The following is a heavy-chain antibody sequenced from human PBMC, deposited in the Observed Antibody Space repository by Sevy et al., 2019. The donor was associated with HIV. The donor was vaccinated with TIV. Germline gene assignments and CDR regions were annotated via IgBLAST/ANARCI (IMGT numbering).Heavy chain of an antibody. D-gene: IGHD1-26*01. CDR1: GFTFSSYG. CDR3: AKDAIVGDYYYMDV. V-gene: IGHV3-30*02. Sequence: GGSLRLSCAASGFTFSSYGMHWVRQAPGKGLEWVAFIRYDGSNKYYADSVKGRFTISRDNSKNTLYLQMNSLRAEDTAVYYCAKDAIVGDYYYMDVWGKGTTVTVSS. CDR2: IRYDGSNK. J-gene: IGHJ6*03.